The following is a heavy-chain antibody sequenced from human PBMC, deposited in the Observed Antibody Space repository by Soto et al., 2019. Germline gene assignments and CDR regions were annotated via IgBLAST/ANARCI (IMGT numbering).Heavy chain of an antibody. CDR1: GFTFSTYG. J-gene: IGHJ6*02. V-gene: IGHV3-33*01. CDR2: IWYDGIDK. Sequence: QVQLVESGGGVVQPGRSLRLSCAASGFTFSTYGMHWVRQAPGKGLEWVAAIWYDGIDKYYAASVKGRFTISRDNSMNTVYLQKSSLRADDTAVYYCARAAVTDYQYHGMDVWGQGTKVTVSS. CDR3: ARAAVTDYQYHGMDV. D-gene: IGHD2-21*02.